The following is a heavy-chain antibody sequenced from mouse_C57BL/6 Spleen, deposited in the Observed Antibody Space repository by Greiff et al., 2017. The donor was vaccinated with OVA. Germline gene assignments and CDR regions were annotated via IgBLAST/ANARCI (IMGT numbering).Heavy chain of an antibody. CDR2: IYPGDGDT. CDR1: GYAFSSYW. CDR3: ARYYSNYGFDY. J-gene: IGHJ2*01. D-gene: IGHD2-5*01. Sequence: QVQLQQSGAELVKPGASVKISCKASGYAFSSYWMNWVKQRPGKGLEWIGQIYPGDGDTNYNGKFKGKATLTADKSSSTAYMQLSSLTSEDYAVYFCARYYSNYGFDYWGQGTTLTVSS. V-gene: IGHV1-80*01.